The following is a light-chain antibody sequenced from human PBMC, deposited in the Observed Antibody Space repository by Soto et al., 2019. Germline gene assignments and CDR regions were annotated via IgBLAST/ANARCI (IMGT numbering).Light chain of an antibody. J-gene: IGLJ1*01. CDR3: SSYTHSSPFL. Sequence: QSALTQPASVSGSPGQSITISCTGTSSDVGGYNYVSWYQQHPGKAPKLMIYDVSNWPSGVSNRFSGSKSGNTASLTISGLQAEYVADYYCSSYTHSSPFLFGTEPKFTV. CDR2: DVS. CDR1: SSDVGGYNY. V-gene: IGLV2-14*01.